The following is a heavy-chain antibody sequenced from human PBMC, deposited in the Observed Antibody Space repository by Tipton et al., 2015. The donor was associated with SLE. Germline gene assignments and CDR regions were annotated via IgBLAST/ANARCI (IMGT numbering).Heavy chain of an antibody. Sequence: VQLVQSGAEVKKPGSSVKVSCKASGGTFRSYAFTWVRQAPGQGLEWMGWISAYNGNRDYAQKLQGRVTMTTDTSTSTAYMELRSLRSEDTALYYCAIAVAGAFFFDYWGQGALVTVSS. CDR1: GGTFRSYA. D-gene: IGHD6-19*01. CDR3: AIAVAGAFFFDY. J-gene: IGHJ4*02. V-gene: IGHV1-18*04. CDR2: ISAYNGNR.